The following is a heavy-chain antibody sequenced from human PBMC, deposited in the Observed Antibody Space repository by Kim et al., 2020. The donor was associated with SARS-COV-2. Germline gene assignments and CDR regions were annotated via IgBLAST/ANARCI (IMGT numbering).Heavy chain of an antibody. D-gene: IGHD5-12*01. Sequence: NKYYADSVKGRFTISRDNSKNTLYLQMNSLRAEDTAVYYCARDLRDAFDIWGQGTMVTVSS. J-gene: IGHJ3*02. V-gene: IGHV3-30*01. CDR3: ARDLRDAFDI. CDR2: NK.